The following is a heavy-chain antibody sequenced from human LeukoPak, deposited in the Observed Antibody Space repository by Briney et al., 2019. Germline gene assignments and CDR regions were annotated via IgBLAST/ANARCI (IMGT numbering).Heavy chain of an antibody. V-gene: IGHV3-30*18. Sequence: GRSLRLSCAASGFTFSTYGMHWVRQAPGKGLEWVAFISYDGNNEYYTDSVKGRFTISRDNSKTTLYLQMNSLRAEDTAVYYCAKDDRVADYDILTSYYNDHYYMDVWGKGTTVTVSS. CDR3: AKDDRVADYDILTSYYNDHYYMDV. J-gene: IGHJ6*03. D-gene: IGHD3-9*01. CDR1: GFTFSTYG. CDR2: ISYDGNNE.